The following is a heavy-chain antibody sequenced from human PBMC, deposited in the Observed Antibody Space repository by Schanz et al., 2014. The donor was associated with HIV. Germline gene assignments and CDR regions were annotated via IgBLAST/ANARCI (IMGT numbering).Heavy chain of an antibody. V-gene: IGHV3-23*04. CDR3: VKAYSSGFSGAGS. D-gene: IGHD5-18*01. Sequence: VQLVESGGGLLQPGRSLRLSCAASGFIFNDFAMHWVRQAPGKGLEWVSTISGSDGDTYYADSVKGRFTISRDNSRNALYLHMNSLRADDTAIYYCVKAYSSGFSGAGSWGQGALVTVSS. CDR2: ISGSDGDT. J-gene: IGHJ5*02. CDR1: GFIFNDFA.